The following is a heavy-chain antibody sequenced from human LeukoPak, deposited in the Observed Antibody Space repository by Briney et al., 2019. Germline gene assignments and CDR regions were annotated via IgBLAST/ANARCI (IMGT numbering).Heavy chain of an antibody. V-gene: IGHV3-30*02. CDR3: ARGLRQAGLAPLEF. J-gene: IGHJ4*02. Sequence: GGSLRLSCAASGFSVSLYGMHWVRQAPGKGLEWEAFLRSDTNSEHYAVSVKGRFAISRDTSKDTLNLQMRSLRVEDTALYYCARGLRQAGLAPLEFWGQGTQVIVSS. CDR1: GFSVSLYG. D-gene: IGHD3-10*01. CDR2: LRSDTNSE.